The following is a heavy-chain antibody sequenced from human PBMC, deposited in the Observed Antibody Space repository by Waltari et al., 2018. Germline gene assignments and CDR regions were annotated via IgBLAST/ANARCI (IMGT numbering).Heavy chain of an antibody. CDR2: LYYSGST. J-gene: IGHJ4*02. CDR1: GGSVSSGTYY. Sequence: QVQLQESGPGLVKPSETLSVTCTVSGGSVSSGTYYWSWIRQPPGRGLEWIGYLYYSGSTNYNPSLKSRCTISIDTSQNQFSLNLYSVTAADTAVYYCARGLGERYYLDHFDSWGQGTLVTVSS. V-gene: IGHV4-61*01. D-gene: IGHD1-26*01. CDR3: ARGLGERYYLDHFDS.